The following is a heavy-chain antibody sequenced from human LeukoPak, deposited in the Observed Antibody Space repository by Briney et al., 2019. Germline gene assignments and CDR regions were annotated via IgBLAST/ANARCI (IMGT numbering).Heavy chain of an antibody. CDR2: INSDGSST. J-gene: IGHJ3*02. V-gene: IGHV3-74*01. Sequence: GGSLRLSCEASGFTFSSYWMHWVRQAPGKGLVWVSRINSDGSSTSYADSVKGRFTISRDNAKNTLYLQMNSLRAEDTAVYYCTRLPTVVQGGDIWGQGTMVTVSS. D-gene: IGHD4-23*01. CDR3: TRLPTVVQGGDI. CDR1: GFTFSSYW.